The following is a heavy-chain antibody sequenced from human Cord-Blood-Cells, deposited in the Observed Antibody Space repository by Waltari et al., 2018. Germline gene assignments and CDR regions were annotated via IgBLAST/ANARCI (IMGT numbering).Heavy chain of an antibody. CDR1: GFTFSSYG. V-gene: IGHV3-33*01. Sequence: QVQLVESGGGVVQPGRSLRLPCAASGFTFSSYGMHWVRRAPGKVLEWVAVRWYDGSNKYYADSVKGRFTISRDNSKNSLYLQMNSLRAEDTAVYYCARQFSSWYDYWGQGTLVTVSS. D-gene: IGHD6-13*01. CDR3: ARQFSSWYDY. J-gene: IGHJ4*02. CDR2: RWYDGSNK.